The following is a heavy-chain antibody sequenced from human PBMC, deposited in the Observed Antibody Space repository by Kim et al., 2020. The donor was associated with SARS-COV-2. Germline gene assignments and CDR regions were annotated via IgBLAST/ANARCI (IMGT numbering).Heavy chain of an antibody. D-gene: IGHD2-2*02. CDR1: GGSISSSSYY. V-gene: IGHV4-39*01. J-gene: IGHJ4*02. CDR3: ARLTAGQAAIYY. CDR2: IYYSGST. Sequence: SETLSRTCTVSGGSISSSSYYWGWIRQPPGKGLEWIGSIYYSGSTYYNPSLKSRVTISVDTSKNQFSLKLSSVTAADTAVYYCARLTAGQAAIYYWGQGTLVTVSS.